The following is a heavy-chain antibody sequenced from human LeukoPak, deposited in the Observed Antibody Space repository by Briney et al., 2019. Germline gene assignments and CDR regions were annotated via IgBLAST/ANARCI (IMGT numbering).Heavy chain of an antibody. CDR3: ARDEALIAAAGVYYGMDV. V-gene: IGHV6-1*01. CDR1: GDSAFSNSAA. CDR2: TYYRSKWYN. Sequence: SQTLSLTCAISGDSAFSNSAAWNWIRQSPSRGLEWLGRTYYRSKWYNDYAVSVKSRITINPDTSKNQFSLQLNSVTPEDTAVYYCARDEALIAAAGVYYGMDVWGQGTTVTVSS. D-gene: IGHD6-13*01. J-gene: IGHJ6*02.